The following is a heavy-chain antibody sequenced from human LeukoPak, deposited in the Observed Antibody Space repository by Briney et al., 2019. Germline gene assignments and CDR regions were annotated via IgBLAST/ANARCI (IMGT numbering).Heavy chain of an antibody. CDR2: ISSTTTL. V-gene: IGHV3-48*03. Sequence: GGSLRLSCAASGFTFSSYEMNWVRQAPGKGLEWVSYISSTTTLFYADSVKGRFTISRDNAKNSLYLQMDSLRVEDTAVYYCARGGNSYGSAKYFDYWGQGTLVTVSS. D-gene: IGHD5-18*01. J-gene: IGHJ4*02. CDR3: ARGGNSYGSAKYFDY. CDR1: GFTFSSYE.